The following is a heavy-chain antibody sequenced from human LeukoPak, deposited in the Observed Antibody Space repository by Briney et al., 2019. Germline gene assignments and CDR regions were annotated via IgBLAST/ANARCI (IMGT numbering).Heavy chain of an antibody. D-gene: IGHD1-7*01. CDR1: GFTFSSYA. CDR2: ISYDGSKQ. V-gene: IGHV3-30-3*01. CDR3: ARGTTYYFDY. J-gene: IGHJ4*02. Sequence: GGSLTVSCAASGFTFSSYAVHWVRQAPGKGLEWVAVISYDGSKQYYADSAKGRFTISRDNSKNTLYLQMNSLRAEDTAVFYCARGTTYYFDYWGQGPLVIVSA.